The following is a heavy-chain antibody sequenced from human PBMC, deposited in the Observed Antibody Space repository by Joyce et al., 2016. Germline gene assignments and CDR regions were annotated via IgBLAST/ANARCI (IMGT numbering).Heavy chain of an antibody. CDR3: GRRSEYRRGMDV. Sequence: EVQLMESGGGLVQPGGSLRLSCAASGFTFSSYWMHWVRQAPGRGLVWVYQINSDGNSTTYADSVRGRFTLSRDNAKNTVYLQMNSLRVEDTAIYYCGRRSEYRRGMDVWGQGTTVTVSS. D-gene: IGHD6-6*01. V-gene: IGHV3-74*01. CDR2: INSDGNST. J-gene: IGHJ6*02. CDR1: GFTFSSYW.